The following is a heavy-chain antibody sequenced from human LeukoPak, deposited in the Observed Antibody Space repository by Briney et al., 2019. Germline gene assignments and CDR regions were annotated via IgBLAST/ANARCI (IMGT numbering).Heavy chain of an antibody. CDR1: GGTFSSYA. CDR3: ARIGSMDYYGMDV. V-gene: IGHV1-69*04. Sequence: SVNVSCKASGGTFSSYAISWLRQAPGQGLEWMGRIIPILGIANYAQKFQGRVTITADNSTSTAYMELSSLRSEDTAVYYCARIGSMDYYGMDVWGQGTTVTVSS. CDR2: IIPILGIA. J-gene: IGHJ6*02. D-gene: IGHD2-15*01.